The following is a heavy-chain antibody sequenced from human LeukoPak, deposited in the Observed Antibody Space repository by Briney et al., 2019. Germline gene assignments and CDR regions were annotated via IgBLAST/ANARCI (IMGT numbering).Heavy chain of an antibody. Sequence: GGSLRLSCAASGFTFSSYGMHWVRQAPGKGLEWVANIKQDGSEKYYVDSVKGRFTISRDNAKNSLYLQMNSLRAEDTAVYYCALGMDVWGQGTTVTVSS. CDR3: ALGMDV. V-gene: IGHV3-7*01. CDR2: IKQDGSEK. J-gene: IGHJ6*02. CDR1: GFTFSSYG.